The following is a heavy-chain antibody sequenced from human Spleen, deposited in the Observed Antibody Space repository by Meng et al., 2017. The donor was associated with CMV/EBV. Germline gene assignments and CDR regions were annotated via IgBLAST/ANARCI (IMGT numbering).Heavy chain of an antibody. D-gene: IGHD7-27*01. V-gene: IGHV3-7*03. CDR2: IKQDGSEK. J-gene: IGHJ3*02. Sequence: GESLKISCAASGFTFSSYWMSWVRQAPGKGLEWVANIKQDGSEKYYVDSVKGRFTISRDNAKNSLYLQMDTLRAEDTAVYYCARDPMTGWGNQAFDIRGHGTMVTVSS. CDR3: ARDPMTGWGNQAFDI. CDR1: GFTFSSYW.